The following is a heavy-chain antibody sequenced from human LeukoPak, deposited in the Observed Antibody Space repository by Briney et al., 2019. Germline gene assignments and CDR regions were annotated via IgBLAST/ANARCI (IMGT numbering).Heavy chain of an antibody. D-gene: IGHD4-4*01. J-gene: IGHJ4*02. V-gene: IGHV3-66*01. CDR1: GLTVSRNY. Sequence: GGSLRLSCAASGLTVSRNYMSWVRQAPGKGLDWVSVIYDGGSTYYADSVKGRFTISRDNSKNTLYLQMSSLRAEDTAVYYCAKVPDYSNYGIDYWGQGTLVTVSS. CDR3: AKVPDYSNYGIDY. CDR2: IYDGGST.